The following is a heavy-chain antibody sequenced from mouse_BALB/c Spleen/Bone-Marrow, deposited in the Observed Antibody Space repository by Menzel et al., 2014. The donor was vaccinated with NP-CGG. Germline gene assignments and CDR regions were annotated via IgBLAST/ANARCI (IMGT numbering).Heavy chain of an antibody. D-gene: IGHD1-1*01. Sequence: QVQLQQSGAELVRPGSSVKISCKASGYAFSSYWMNWVKQRPGQGLEWIGQIYPGDGDANYNGKFKGKATLTADKSSSXAYMQLSSLTSEDSAVYFCARRGYYYGSSYVDYWGQGTTLTVSS. J-gene: IGHJ2*01. CDR3: ARRGYYYGSSYVDY. CDR2: IYPGDGDA. V-gene: IGHV1-80*01. CDR1: GYAFSSYW.